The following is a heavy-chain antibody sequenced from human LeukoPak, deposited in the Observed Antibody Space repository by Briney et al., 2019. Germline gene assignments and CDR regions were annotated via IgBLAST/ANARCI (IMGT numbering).Heavy chain of an antibody. CDR2: INTNTGNP. CDR1: GYTFTSYA. CDR3: ARKLPYYGSGSYYNWWDGWFDP. V-gene: IGHV7-4-1*02. D-gene: IGHD3-10*01. Sequence: GASVKVSCKASGYTFTSYAMNWVRQAPGQGLEWMGWINTNTGNPTYAQGFTGRFVFSLDTSVSTAYLQISSLKAEDTAVHYCARKLPYYGSGSYYNWWDGWFDPWGQGTLVTVSS. J-gene: IGHJ5*02.